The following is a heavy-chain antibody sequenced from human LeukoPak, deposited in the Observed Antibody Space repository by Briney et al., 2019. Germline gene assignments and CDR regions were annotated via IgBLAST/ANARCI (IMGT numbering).Heavy chain of an antibody. CDR2: INGGGTGT. CDR3: AKAGAIKFDF. CDR1: GFIFSNSA. D-gene: IGHD1-26*01. Sequence: GGSLRLSCAASGFIFSNSAMSWVRQAPGKGLEWVSGINGGGTGTYYAYSVRGRVTISKDNSKNTLHLDMNSVRAEDTAIYYCAKAGAIKFDFWGQGILVTVSS. J-gene: IGHJ4*02. V-gene: IGHV3-23*01.